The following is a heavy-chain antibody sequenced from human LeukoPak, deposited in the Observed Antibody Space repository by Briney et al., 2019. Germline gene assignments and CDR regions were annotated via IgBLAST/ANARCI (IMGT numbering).Heavy chain of an antibody. D-gene: IGHD3-16*02. CDR1: GGSISSYY. Sequence: PSETLSLTCTVSGGSISSYYWSWIRQPAGKGLEWIGRIYTSGSTNYNPSLKSRVTMSVDTSKNQFSLKLSSVTAADTAVYYCARGATYYDYVWGSYRDAFDIWGQGTMVTVSS. J-gene: IGHJ3*02. CDR2: IYTSGST. CDR3: ARGATYYDYVWGSYRDAFDI. V-gene: IGHV4-4*07.